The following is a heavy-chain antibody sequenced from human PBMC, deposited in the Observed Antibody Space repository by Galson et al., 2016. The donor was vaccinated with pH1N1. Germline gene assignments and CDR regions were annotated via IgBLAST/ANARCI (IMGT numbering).Heavy chain of an antibody. CDR1: GFTFKNYV. V-gene: IGHV3-23*01. J-gene: IGHJ2*01. Sequence: SLRLSCATSGFTFKNYVMSWVRQAPGKGLEWVSVISGRGGNTYYADSVKGRFTISRDNFKNTLYLEMNKLKDDDTAVYYCAKDRSREFLHFPFDAFDVWGRGTLVTVSS. D-gene: IGHD3-10*01. CDR2: ISGRGGNT. CDR3: AKDRSREFLHFPFDAFDV.